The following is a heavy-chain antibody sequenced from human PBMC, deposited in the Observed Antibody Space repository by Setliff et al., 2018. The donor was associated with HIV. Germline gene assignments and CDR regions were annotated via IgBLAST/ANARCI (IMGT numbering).Heavy chain of an antibody. CDR3: APGEGVASTYYHD. Sequence: SETLSLTCTVSDDSVSTFYWNWIRQPPGKGLEWIGFIHHTGSTVSNPSLKSRVTILMDLSRNQLSLRLASVTTADTAVYFCAPGEGVASTYYHDWGQGTQVTVSS. V-gene: IGHV4-59*02. J-gene: IGHJ4*01. D-gene: IGHD3-3*01. CDR2: IHHTGST. CDR1: DDSVSTFY.